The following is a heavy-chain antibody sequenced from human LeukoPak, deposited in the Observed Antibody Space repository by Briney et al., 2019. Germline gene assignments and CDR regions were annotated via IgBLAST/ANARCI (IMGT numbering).Heavy chain of an antibody. J-gene: IGHJ5*02. CDR1: GYTFTGYY. CDR2: INPNSGGT. D-gene: IGHD1-1*01. CDR3: ASDQGGFGTRYNWFDP. Sequence: GASVKVSCKASGYTFTGYYMHWVRQAPGQGLEWMGWINPNSGGTNYAQKFQGRVTMTRDTSISTAYMELSRLRSDDTAVYYCASDQGGFGTRYNWFDPWGQGTLVTVSS. V-gene: IGHV1-2*02.